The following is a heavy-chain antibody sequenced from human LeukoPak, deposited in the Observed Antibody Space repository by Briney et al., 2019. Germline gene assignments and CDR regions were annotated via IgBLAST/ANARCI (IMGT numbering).Heavy chain of an antibody. Sequence: PGGSLRLSCAASGFTFSSYSMNWVRQAPGRGLEWVSSISYSSSYIYYAESLQGRFTISRDNAKNSLYLQMNSLRAEDTAVYYCARDRGVEVPGLFDLWGQGTLVTVSS. CDR2: ISYSSSYI. V-gene: IGHV3-21*06. CDR1: GFTFSSYS. CDR3: ARDRGVEVPGLFDL. D-gene: IGHD2-2*01. J-gene: IGHJ4*02.